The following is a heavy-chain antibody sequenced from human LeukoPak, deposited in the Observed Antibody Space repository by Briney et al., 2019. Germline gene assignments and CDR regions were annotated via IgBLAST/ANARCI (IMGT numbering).Heavy chain of an antibody. V-gene: IGHV4-39*01. Sequence: PSETLSLTCTVSDDSISSSSYYWGWIRQPPGKGLEWIGSVYYTGSTKYNPSLKSRVTISVDTSKNQFSLKLSSVTAADTADYYCVRRVAGSSYRDYWGQGTLVTVSS. CDR3: VRRVAGSSYRDY. CDR1: DDSISSSSYY. D-gene: IGHD3-22*01. J-gene: IGHJ4*02. CDR2: VYYTGST.